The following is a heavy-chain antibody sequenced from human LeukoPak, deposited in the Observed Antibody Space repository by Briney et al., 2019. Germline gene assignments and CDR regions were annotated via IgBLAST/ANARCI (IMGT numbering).Heavy chain of an antibody. CDR1: GFTFSSYW. D-gene: IGHD3-9*01. Sequence: PGGSLRLSCAASGFTFSSYWTHWVRQVPGKGLVWVSRINNDGSYTTYADSVKGRFTISRDNAKNSLYLQMNSLRAEDTALYYCAKDKYYDILTGYYTGWGQGTLVTVSS. V-gene: IGHV3-74*01. CDR2: INNDGSYT. CDR3: AKDKYYDILTGYYTG. J-gene: IGHJ4*02.